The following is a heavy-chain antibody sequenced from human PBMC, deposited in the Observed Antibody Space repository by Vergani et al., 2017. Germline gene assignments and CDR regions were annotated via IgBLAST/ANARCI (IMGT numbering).Heavy chain of an antibody. D-gene: IGHD3-3*01. CDR2: ISSSSSTI. CDR1: GFTFSSYS. Sequence: EVQLVESGGGLVQPGGSLRLSCAASGFTFSSYSMNWVRQAPGKGLEWVSYISSSSSTIYYADSVKGRFTISRDNAKNSLYLQMYSLRAEDTAVYYCARILLDFWSGYFFDYWGQGTLVTVSS. V-gene: IGHV3-48*01. CDR3: ARILLDFWSGYFFDY. J-gene: IGHJ4*02.